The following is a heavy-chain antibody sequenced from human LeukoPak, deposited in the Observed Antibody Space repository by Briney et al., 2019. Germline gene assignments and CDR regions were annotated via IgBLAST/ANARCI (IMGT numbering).Heavy chain of an antibody. J-gene: IGHJ4*02. CDR2: INHSGST. CDR1: GGSFSSYY. CDR3: ARGLGTLPPGGY. V-gene: IGHV4-34*01. Sequence: PSETLSLTCAVYGGSFSSYYWSWIRQPPGKGLEWIGEINHSGSTNYNPSLKSRVTISVDTSKNQFSLKLSSVTAADTAVYYCARGLGTLPPGGYWGQGTLVTVSS. D-gene: IGHD4-23*01.